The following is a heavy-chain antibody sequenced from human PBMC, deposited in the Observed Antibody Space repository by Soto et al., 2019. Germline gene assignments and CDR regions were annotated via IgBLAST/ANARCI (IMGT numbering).Heavy chain of an antibody. CDR3: ARDRGLYYGDYTGYFDY. J-gene: IGHJ4*02. V-gene: IGHV1-69*01. CDR2: IIPIFGTA. CDR1: GGTFSSSA. D-gene: IGHD4-17*01. Sequence: QVQLVQSGAEVQKPGSSVKVSCKASGGTFSSSAISWVRQAPGQGLEWMGGIIPIFGTANYAQKFQGRVTITADESTSTAYMELSSLRSEDTAVYYCARDRGLYYGDYTGYFDYWGQGTLVTVSS.